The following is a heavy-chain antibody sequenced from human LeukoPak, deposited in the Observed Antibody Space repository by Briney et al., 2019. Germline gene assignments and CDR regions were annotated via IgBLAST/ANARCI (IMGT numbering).Heavy chain of an antibody. D-gene: IGHD1-14*01. CDR3: AKDKADHLYYYYMDV. J-gene: IGHJ6*03. CDR2: IWYDGSNK. Sequence: VGSLRVSCAASGSTFSGYGMHWVRQAPGEGLGWVAVIWYDGSNKYYADSVKGRFTISRDNSKNTLYLQMNSLRAEDTAVYYCAKDKADHLYYYYMDVWGKGTTVTVSS. V-gene: IGHV3-33*06. CDR1: GSTFSGYG.